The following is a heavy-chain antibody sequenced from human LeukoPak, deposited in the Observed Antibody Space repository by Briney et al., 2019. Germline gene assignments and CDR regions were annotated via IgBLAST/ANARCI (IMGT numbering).Heavy chain of an antibody. V-gene: IGHV3-74*01. Sequence: GGSLRLSCAASGFTFSSYWMHWVRQAPGKGLLWVSRINSDGSSTSYADSVKGRFTISRDNAKNTLYLQMNSLRAEDTAVYYCARALWSSSWSDGFYFDYWGQGTLVTVSS. CDR3: ARALWSSSWSDGFYFDY. CDR1: GFTFSSYW. D-gene: IGHD6-13*01. CDR2: INSDGSST. J-gene: IGHJ4*02.